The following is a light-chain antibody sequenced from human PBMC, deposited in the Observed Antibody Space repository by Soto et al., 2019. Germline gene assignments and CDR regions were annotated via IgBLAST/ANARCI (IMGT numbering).Light chain of an antibody. CDR1: QSISKY. V-gene: IGKV1-39*01. J-gene: IGKJ1*01. CDR3: QQSDSTPPWT. CDR2: ATS. Sequence: DIQMTQSPSSLSASVGDRVTITCRASQSISKYLSWFQQKPGKAPKLLIYATSSLQSGVPSRFSGSESGTDFTLTISSLQPEGFATYYCQQSDSTPPWTFGQGTKVEIK.